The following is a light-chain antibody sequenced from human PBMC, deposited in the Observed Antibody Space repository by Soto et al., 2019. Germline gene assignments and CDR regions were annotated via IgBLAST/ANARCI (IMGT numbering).Light chain of an antibody. CDR3: QQYGSSPPIT. CDR1: QTVRNNY. V-gene: IGKV3-20*01. J-gene: IGKJ5*01. CDR2: DAS. Sequence: EFVLTQSPGTLSLSPGERATLSCRASQTVRNNYLAWYQQKPGQAPRLLIYDASSRATGIPDRFSGSGSGTDFTLTINRLEPEDFAVYYCQQYGSSPPITFGQGTRLEI.